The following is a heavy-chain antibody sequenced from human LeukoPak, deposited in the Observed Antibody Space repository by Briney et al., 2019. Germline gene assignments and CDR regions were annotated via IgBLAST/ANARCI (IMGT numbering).Heavy chain of an antibody. J-gene: IGHJ3*02. CDR1: GFTFSNYA. CDR3: ARAYYYDSSGYYYRGCDI. CDR2: IIGSGDTT. Sequence: GGSLRLSCAVSGFTFSNYAMSWVRQAPGKGLEWVSAIIGSGDTTYYADSVKGRFTISRDNSKNTLYLQMNSLRAEDTAVYYCARAYYYDSSGYYYRGCDIWGQGTMVTVSS. V-gene: IGHV3-23*01. D-gene: IGHD3-22*01.